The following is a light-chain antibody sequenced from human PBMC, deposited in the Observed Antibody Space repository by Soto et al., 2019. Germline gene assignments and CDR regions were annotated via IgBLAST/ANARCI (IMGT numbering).Light chain of an antibody. CDR2: AAS. CDR1: QNLGSGY. Sequence: EIVLTRPPVTLSLSPGDRATLSCRASQNLGSGYLAWYQQKPGQAPRILIYAASSRATGIPDRFSGSGSGTDFSLTISRLEPEDFAVYYCQQYDTSPRTFGQGTKVDIK. CDR3: QQYDTSPRT. V-gene: IGKV3-20*01. J-gene: IGKJ1*01.